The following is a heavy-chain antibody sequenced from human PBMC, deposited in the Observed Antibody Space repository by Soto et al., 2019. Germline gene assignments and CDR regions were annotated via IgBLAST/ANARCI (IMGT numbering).Heavy chain of an antibody. CDR2: IIPIFGTA. J-gene: IGHJ4*02. CDR1: GGTFSSYA. V-gene: IGHV1-69*13. Sequence: AASVKVSCKASGGTFSSYAISWVRQAPGQGLEWMGGIIPIFGTANYAQKFQGRVTITADESTSTAYMELSSLRSEDTAVYYCARGYDSSGSFDYWGQGTLVTVSS. CDR3: ARGYDSSGSFDY. D-gene: IGHD3-22*01.